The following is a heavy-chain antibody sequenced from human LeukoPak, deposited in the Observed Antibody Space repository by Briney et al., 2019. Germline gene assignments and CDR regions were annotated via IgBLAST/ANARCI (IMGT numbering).Heavy chain of an antibody. Sequence: ASVKVSCKASGYTFTSYAMHWVRQAPGQRLEWMGWINAGNGNTNYAQKLQGRVTMTTDISTSTAYMELRSLRSDDTAVYYCARSTGSGWFLDVWGQGTTVTVSS. V-gene: IGHV1-3*01. CDR3: ARSTGSGWFLDV. CDR1: GYTFTSYA. CDR2: INAGNGNT. J-gene: IGHJ6*02. D-gene: IGHD6-19*01.